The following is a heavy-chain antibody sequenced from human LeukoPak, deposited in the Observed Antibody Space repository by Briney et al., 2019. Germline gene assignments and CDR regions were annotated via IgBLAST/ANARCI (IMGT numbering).Heavy chain of an antibody. CDR1: GYTFSSFT. CDR2: ISASGGSA. D-gene: IGHD6-19*01. V-gene: IGHV3-23*01. J-gene: IGHJ4*02. CDR3: GRGIDYSSGPDY. Sequence: GGSLRLSCAASGYTFSSFTLSWVRQAPGKGLEWVSVISASGGSAYYVDSVKGRFTLSRDNSKNTLYLQMNSLRAEDTAVYYCGRGIDYSSGPDYWGQGTLVTVSS.